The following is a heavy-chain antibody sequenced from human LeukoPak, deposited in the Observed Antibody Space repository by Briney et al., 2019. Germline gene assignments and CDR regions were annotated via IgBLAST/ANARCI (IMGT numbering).Heavy chain of an antibody. Sequence: ASVKVSCKASGYTFTSYGISWVRQAPGQGLEWMGWISAYNGNTNYAQKLQGRVTMTTKTSTNTAYMELRSLRSDDTAVYYCAGGYGDYGFFDYWGQGTLVTVSS. V-gene: IGHV1-18*01. J-gene: IGHJ4*02. CDR3: AGGYGDYGFFDY. CDR1: GYTFTSYG. CDR2: ISAYNGNT. D-gene: IGHD4-17*01.